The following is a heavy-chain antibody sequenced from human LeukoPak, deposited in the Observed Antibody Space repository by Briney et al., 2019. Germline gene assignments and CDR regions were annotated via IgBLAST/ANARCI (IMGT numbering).Heavy chain of an antibody. CDR1: GFTFGDYA. V-gene: IGHV3-49*04. CDR3: TRYLGAPGD. Sequence: GGSLRLSCTASGFTFGDYAMGWVRQAPGKGLEWVGFIRGKAYGGTTEYAASVKGRFTISKDDSKSIAYLQMNSLKTEDTAVYYCTRYLGAPGDWGQGTLVTVSS. J-gene: IGHJ4*02. D-gene: IGHD1-1*01. CDR2: IRGKAYGGTT.